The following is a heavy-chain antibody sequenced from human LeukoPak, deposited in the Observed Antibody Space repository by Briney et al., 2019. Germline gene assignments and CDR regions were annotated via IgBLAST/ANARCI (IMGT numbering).Heavy chain of an antibody. D-gene: IGHD2-15*01. CDR3: AREANHYCSGGSCYLFDY. CDR1: GGSFSGYY. V-gene: IGHV4-34*01. Sequence: SETLSLTCAVYGGSFSGYYWSWIRQPPGKGLEWIGEINHSGSTNYNPSLKSRVTISVDKSKNQFSLKLSSVTAADTAVYYCAREANHYCSGGSCYLFDYWGQGTLVTVSS. J-gene: IGHJ4*02. CDR2: INHSGST.